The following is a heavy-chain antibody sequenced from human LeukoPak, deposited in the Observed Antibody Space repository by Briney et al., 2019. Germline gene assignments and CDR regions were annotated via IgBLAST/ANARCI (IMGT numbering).Heavy chain of an antibody. J-gene: IGHJ6*02. CDR1: GFSFSRYS. CDR3: ARGPPLPISLVVVVAATPDYGMDV. D-gene: IGHD2-15*01. V-gene: IGHV3-23*01. CDR2: LSASGAST. Sequence: GSLRLTCAASGFSFSRYSLSWVRQAPGRGLEWVSALSASGASTYYADSVKGRFTISRDNAKNSLYLQMNSLRAEDTAVYYCARGPPLPISLVVVVAATPDYGMDVWGQGTTVTVSS.